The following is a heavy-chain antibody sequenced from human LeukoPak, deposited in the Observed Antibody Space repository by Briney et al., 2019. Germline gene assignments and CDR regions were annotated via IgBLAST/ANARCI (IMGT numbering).Heavy chain of an antibody. Sequence: GGSLRLSCAASGFTFSSYGMHWVRQAPGKGLEWVAVIWYDGSNKYYADSVKGRFTIPRDNSKNTLYLQMNSLRAEDTAVYYCAREPLGYCSGGSCHSHDYWGQGTLVTVSS. J-gene: IGHJ4*02. V-gene: IGHV3-33*01. CDR2: IWYDGSNK. CDR3: AREPLGYCSGGSCHSHDY. D-gene: IGHD2-15*01. CDR1: GFTFSSYG.